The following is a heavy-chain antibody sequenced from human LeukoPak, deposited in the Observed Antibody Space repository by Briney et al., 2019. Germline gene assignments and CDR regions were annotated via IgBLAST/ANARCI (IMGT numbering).Heavy chain of an antibody. CDR3: AKTLTAMIVNWFDP. J-gene: IGHJ5*02. CDR2: ISGSGGST. V-gene: IGHV3-23*01. D-gene: IGHD3-22*01. Sequence: GGSLRLSCAASGFSFSSYAMSWVRQAPGKGLEWVSAISGSGGSTYYADSVKGRFTISRDNSKNTLYLQMNSLRAEDTAVYYCAKTLTAMIVNWFDPWGQGTLVTVSS. CDR1: GFSFSSYA.